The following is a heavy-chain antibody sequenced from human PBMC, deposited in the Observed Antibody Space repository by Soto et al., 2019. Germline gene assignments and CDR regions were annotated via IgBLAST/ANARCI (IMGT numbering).Heavy chain of an antibody. Sequence: LSLTCAVSGYSISSGYYWGWIRQPPGKGLEWIGSIYHSGSTYYNPSLKSRVTISVDTSKNQFSPKLSSVTAADTAVYYCARELVHPEPTFDYWGQGTLVTVSS. D-gene: IGHD1-26*01. CDR1: GYSISSGYY. J-gene: IGHJ4*02. V-gene: IGHV4-38-2*02. CDR3: ARELVHPEPTFDY. CDR2: IYHSGST.